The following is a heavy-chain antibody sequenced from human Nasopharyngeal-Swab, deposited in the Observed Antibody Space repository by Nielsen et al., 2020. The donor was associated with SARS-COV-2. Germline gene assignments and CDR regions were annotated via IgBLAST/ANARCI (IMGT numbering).Heavy chain of an antibody. CDR2: VDYDGVRT. V-gene: IGHV3-23*01. D-gene: IGHD5-18*01. J-gene: IGHJ4*02. Sequence: GESLKISCTGSGYTFSNYAISWVRQAPRQGLEWVSTVDYDGVRTHYADSVEGRFIISRDNSRNTAYLQIKSLRVEDAAVYYCATWMTAHFDYWGQGTLVT. CDR1: GYTFSNYA. CDR3: ATWMTAHFDY.